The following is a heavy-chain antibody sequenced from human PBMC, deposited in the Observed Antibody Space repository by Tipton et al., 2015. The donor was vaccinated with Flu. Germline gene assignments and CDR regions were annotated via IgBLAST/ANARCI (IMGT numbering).Heavy chain of an antibody. D-gene: IGHD4-11*01. Sequence: TLSLTCSVSGDSIGSAYYWGWVRQPPRKGMEWIGNIHRTGYTYFNPSLTGRVTISVDTSKNQFSLRLTSVTAADTAVYYSARRDYSNYVSEPKNWFDPWGLGTLVTVSS. V-gene: IGHV4-38-2*01. CDR1: GDSIGSAYY. CDR3: ARRDYSNYVSEPKNWFDP. J-gene: IGHJ5*02. CDR2: IHRTGYT.